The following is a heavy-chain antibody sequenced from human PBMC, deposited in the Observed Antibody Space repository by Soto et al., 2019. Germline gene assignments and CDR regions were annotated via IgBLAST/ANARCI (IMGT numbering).Heavy chain of an antibody. CDR2: IYYSGST. J-gene: IGHJ6*02. CDR3: ARRGGGRYYGMDV. CDR1: GGSISSSSYY. V-gene: IGHV4-39*01. Sequence: PETLSLTCTVSGGSISSSSYYWGWIRQPPGKGLEWIGSIYYSGSTYYNPSLKSRVTISVDTSKSQFSLKLSSVTAADTAVYYCARRGGGRYYGMDVWGQGTTVTVSS. D-gene: IGHD2-15*01.